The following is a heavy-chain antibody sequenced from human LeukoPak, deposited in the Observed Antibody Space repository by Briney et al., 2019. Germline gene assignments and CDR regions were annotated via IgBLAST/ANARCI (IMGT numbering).Heavy chain of an antibody. CDR1: GYTFTNYY. V-gene: IGHV1-2*02. Sequence: ASVKVSCKASGYTFTNYYIHWVRQAPGQGLEWTGWIYPDSGGTNYAQKFQGRVTMTRDTSISTAYMGLSRLTSDDTAVYYCARGRSDYYLDSWGQGTLVTVSS. J-gene: IGHJ4*02. D-gene: IGHD3-10*01. CDR2: IYPDSGGT. CDR3: ARGRSDYYLDS.